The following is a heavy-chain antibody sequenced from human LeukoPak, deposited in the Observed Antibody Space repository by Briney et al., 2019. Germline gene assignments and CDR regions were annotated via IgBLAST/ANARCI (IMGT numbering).Heavy chain of an antibody. V-gene: IGHV3-23*01. Sequence: GGSLRLSCGASGFTFGSYSMNWVRQAPGKGLEWVLGISGTGGRTYYADSVKGRFTISRDNSKNTLYLQMNSLRADDTAVYYCAKISDSGGFFYGGDFDIWGPGTTVTVSS. CDR2: ISGTGGRT. D-gene: IGHD3-22*01. CDR3: AKISDSGGFFYGGDFDI. CDR1: GFTFGSYS. J-gene: IGHJ3*02.